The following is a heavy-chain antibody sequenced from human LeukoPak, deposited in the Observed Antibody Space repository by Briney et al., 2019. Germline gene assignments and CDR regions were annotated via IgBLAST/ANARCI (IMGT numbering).Heavy chain of an antibody. CDR2: IDPKRGDS. D-gene: IGHD3-3*01. J-gene: IGHJ4*02. CDR1: GYTFTGYY. V-gene: IGHV1-2*02. Sequence: ASVKVSCKASGYTFTGYYIHWVRQAPGQGLEYMGWIDPKRGDSDFLQKFQGRVSMTRDSSITTAYMELNRLRSDDTAVYTRNLSILEWLFDYWGQGTLVTVSS. CDR3: NLSILEWLFDY.